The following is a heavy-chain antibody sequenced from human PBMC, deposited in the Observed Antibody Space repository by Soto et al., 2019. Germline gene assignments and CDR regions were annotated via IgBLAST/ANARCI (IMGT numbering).Heavy chain of an antibody. Sequence: EVQLVESGGGFVQPGGSLRLSCAASGFIFRTYWMQWVRLVPGKDLVWVSRINNDGSSTDYADSVKGRFTISRDNAKDTLYLQMNSLRVEDTAVYYCAMGTLDVWGKGTTVTVSS. CDR1: GFIFRTYW. CDR3: AMGTLDV. D-gene: IGHD7-27*01. J-gene: IGHJ6*04. CDR2: INNDGSST. V-gene: IGHV3-74*02.